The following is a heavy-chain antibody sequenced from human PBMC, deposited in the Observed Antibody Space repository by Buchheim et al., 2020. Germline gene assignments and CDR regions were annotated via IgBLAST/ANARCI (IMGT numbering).Heavy chain of an antibody. CDR2: IRSSTDGGTT. Sequence: VQLVESGGGLVKPGGSLRLSCAASGFTFSDYYMSWIRQAPGKGLEWVGRIRSSTDGGTTDYAVPVKGRFTISRDDSENTLYLQMNSLKTEDTAVYYCTTLMKSARLSSDYWGQGTL. D-gene: IGHD6-6*01. CDR3: TTLMKSARLSSDY. J-gene: IGHJ4*02. V-gene: IGHV3-15*01. CDR1: GFTFSDYY.